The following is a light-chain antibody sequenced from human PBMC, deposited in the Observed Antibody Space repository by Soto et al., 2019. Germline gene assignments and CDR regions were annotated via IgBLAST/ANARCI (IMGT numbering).Light chain of an antibody. Sequence: QSVLTQPPSASGTPGQRVTISCSGSSSNIGSNTVNWYQQLPGTAPKHLIFSNNQRPSGVPDRFSGSKSGTSASLAISGLQPEDEADYYCASGGAAAEDSLSSPFYVFGTGTKVTVL. V-gene: IGLV1-44*01. CDR2: SNN. CDR1: SSNIGSNT. J-gene: IGLJ1*01. CDR3: ASGGAAAEDSLSSPFYV.